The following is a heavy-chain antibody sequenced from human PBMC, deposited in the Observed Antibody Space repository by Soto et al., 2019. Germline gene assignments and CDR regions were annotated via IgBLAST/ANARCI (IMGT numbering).Heavy chain of an antibody. V-gene: IGHV1-69*02. Sequence: QVHLIQSGAEVKKPGSSVKVSCKAAGGTFNTYTLFWVRQAPGHGLEWRGRIIPMLTVTNSAQKFLGRLTLTADKSTGTAFMELTSLRSDDTAVYYCSIGSWSAETFDVWGQGTMVTVSS. CDR3: SIGSWSAETFDV. CDR2: IIPMLTVT. CDR1: GGTFNTYT. D-gene: IGHD2-2*01. J-gene: IGHJ3*01.